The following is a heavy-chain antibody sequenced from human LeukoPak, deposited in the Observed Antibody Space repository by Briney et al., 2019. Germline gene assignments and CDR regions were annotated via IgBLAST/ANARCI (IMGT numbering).Heavy chain of an antibody. D-gene: IGHD2-2*01. Sequence: SVKVSCKASGYTFTSYGISWVGQAPGQGLAWMGWISAYNGNTNYAQKLQGRVTMTTDTSTSTAYMELRSLRSDDTAVYYCARVIVVVPAAPAYYYYYYMDVWGKGTTVTVSS. CDR2: ISAYNGNT. CDR3: ARVIVVVPAAPAYYYYYYMDV. CDR1: GYTFTSYG. J-gene: IGHJ6*03. V-gene: IGHV1-18*01.